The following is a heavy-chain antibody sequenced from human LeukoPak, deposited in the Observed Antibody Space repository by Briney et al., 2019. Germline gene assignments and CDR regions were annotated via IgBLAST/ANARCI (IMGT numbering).Heavy chain of an antibody. J-gene: IGHJ5*02. CDR3: AKDLTGLLRVDWFDP. CDR2: ISGSGGST. V-gene: IGHV3-23*01. Sequence: GGSLRLSCAASGFTFSSYAMSWVRQAPGKGLEWVSAISGSGGSTYYADSVKGRFTISRDNSKNTLYLQMNSLRAEDTAVYYCAKDLTGLLRVDWFDPWGQGTLVTVSS. CDR1: GFTFSSYA. D-gene: IGHD2-15*01.